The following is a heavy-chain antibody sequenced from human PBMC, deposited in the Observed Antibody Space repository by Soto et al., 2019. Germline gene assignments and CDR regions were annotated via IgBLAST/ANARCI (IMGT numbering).Heavy chain of an antibody. CDR2: IYSGSTT. CDR3: AKGGGRYCSGGSCYPFA. CDR1: GFTVISNY. V-gene: IGHV3-66*01. D-gene: IGHD2-15*01. J-gene: IGHJ3*01. Sequence: GGSLRLCCAVSGFTVISNYMIWVRQAPGRGLEWVSVIYSGSTTYSADSVKDRFTISRDNSKNTLYLQMNNLRAEDTAVYYCAKGGGRYCSGGSCYPFAWGQGTMVTVSS.